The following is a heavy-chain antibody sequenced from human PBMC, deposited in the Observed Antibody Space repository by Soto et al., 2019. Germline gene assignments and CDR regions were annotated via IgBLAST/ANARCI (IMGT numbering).Heavy chain of an antibody. Sequence: SGPTLVNPTQTLTLTCTFSGFSLSTSGMCVSWIRQPPGKALEWLARIDWDDDKYYSTSLKTRLTISKDTSKNQVVLTMTNMDPVDTATYYCARIQHSSGWPPYSDYWGQGTLVTVSS. CDR1: GFSLSTSGMC. J-gene: IGHJ4*02. V-gene: IGHV2-70*11. D-gene: IGHD6-19*01. CDR3: ARIQHSSGWPPYSDY. CDR2: IDWDDDK.